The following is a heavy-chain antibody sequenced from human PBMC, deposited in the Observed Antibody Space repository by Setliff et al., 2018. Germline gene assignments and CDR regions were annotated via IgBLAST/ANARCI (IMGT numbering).Heavy chain of an antibody. Sequence: GESLKISCAASGFSLDDYAMHWVRQSPGKGLEWVSLISWDGGTTLYADSVKGRFTVSKDSSKNSLFLQMNSLRPDDGALYFCAKAREAHNWNSYYFDNWGQGTLVTVSS. J-gene: IGHJ4*02. CDR3: AKAREAHNWNSYYFDN. D-gene: IGHD1-20*01. V-gene: IGHV3-43D*04. CDR2: ISWDGGTT. CDR1: GFSLDDYA.